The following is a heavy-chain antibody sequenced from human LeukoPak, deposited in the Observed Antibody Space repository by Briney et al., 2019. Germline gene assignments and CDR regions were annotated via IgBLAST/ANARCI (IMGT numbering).Heavy chain of an antibody. CDR1: GFTFSSYD. J-gene: IGHJ4*02. CDR2: IGTAGDT. D-gene: IGHD6-6*01. Sequence: QPGGSLRLSCAASGFTFSSYDMHWVRQATGKGLGWVSAIGTAGDTYYPGSVKGRFTISRENAKNSLSLQMNSLRAGDTAVYYCAKGEGNSSSFDYWGQGTLVTVSS. V-gene: IGHV3-13*01. CDR3: AKGEGNSSSFDY.